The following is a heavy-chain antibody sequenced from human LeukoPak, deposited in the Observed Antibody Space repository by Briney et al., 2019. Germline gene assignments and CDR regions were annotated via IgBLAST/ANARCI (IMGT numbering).Heavy chain of an antibody. D-gene: IGHD3-22*01. CDR3: AKAVGPSGYYPAS. J-gene: IGHJ5*02. CDR2: VTGNGGNT. CDR1: GFTFSSYA. V-gene: IGHV3-23*01. Sequence: PGGSLRLSCAASGFTFSSYAMSWVRQAPGKGLEWVSAVTGNGGNTYYADSVKGRFTISRDTSKNTLFLQMNSLRAEDSAVYYCAKAVGPSGYYPASWGQGTLVTVSS.